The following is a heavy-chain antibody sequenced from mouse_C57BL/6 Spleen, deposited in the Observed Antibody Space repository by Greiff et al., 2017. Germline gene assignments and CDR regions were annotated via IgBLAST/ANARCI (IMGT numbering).Heavy chain of an antibody. V-gene: IGHV1-15*01. D-gene: IGHD2-5*01. CDR1: GYTFTDYE. CDR2: IDPETGGT. CDR3: TRNYYSSYDFDY. J-gene: IGHJ2*01. Sequence: QVQLQQSGAELVRPGASVTLSCKASGYTFTDYEMHWVKQTPVHGLEWIGAIDPETGGTAYNQKFKGKAILTADKSSSTAYMELRSLTSEDSAVYYCTRNYYSSYDFDYWGQGTTLTVSS.